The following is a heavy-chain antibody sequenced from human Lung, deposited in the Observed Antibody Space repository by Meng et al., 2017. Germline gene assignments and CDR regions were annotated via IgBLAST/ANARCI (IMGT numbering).Heavy chain of an antibody. J-gene: IGHJ4*02. D-gene: IGHD5-12*01. Sequence: LLQASGAGVWPAAWPLSLPDAGSVGCITRSTWWSWVRPTPGKGLEWFGGIFHSGSTNDNPPIDSRVTISDDESKTQFSLKVYSVTAADTATYYCARFDISSSGRGDYWGQGILVTVSS. CDR3: ARFDISSSGRGDY. CDR2: IFHSGST. V-gene: IGHV4-4*02. CDR1: VGCITRSTW.